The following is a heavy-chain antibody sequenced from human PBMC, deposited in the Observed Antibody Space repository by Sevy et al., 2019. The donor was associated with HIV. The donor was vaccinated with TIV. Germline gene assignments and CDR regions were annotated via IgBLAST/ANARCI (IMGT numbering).Heavy chain of an antibody. D-gene: IGHD6-13*01. CDR1: GGSISSYY. J-gene: IGHJ4*02. CDR2: IYYIGST. CDR3: ARERQLVLDY. V-gene: IGHV4-59*01. Sequence: SETLSLTCTVSGGSISSYYWSWIRQPPGKGLEWIGYIYYIGSTNYNPSLKSRVTISVDTSKNQFSLKLSSVTAADTAVYYCARERQLVLDYWGQGTLVTVSS.